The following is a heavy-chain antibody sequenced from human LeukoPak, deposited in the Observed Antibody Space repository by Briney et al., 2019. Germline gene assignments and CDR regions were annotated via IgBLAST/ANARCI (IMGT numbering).Heavy chain of an antibody. V-gene: IGHV3-7*01. CDR1: GFTFSSYG. CDR3: ARGRGFSSGWPVDTFDF. D-gene: IGHD6-19*01. J-gene: IGHJ3*01. CDR2: IKQDGSER. Sequence: PGGSLRLSCAASGFTFSSYGMHWVRQAPGKGLEWVANIKQDGSERYYLDSVKGRFTFSRDNARNSLYLQMNSLRAEDTAVYYCARGRGFSSGWPVDTFDFWGQGAMVTVSA.